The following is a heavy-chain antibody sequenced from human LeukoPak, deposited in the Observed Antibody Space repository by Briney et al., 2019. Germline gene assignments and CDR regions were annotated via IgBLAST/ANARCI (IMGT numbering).Heavy chain of an antibody. D-gene: IGHD5-12*01. CDR3: ARPSTPRGYSGYERADAFDI. Sequence: SETLSLTCTVSGGSISSGGYYWSWIRQHPGKGLEWIGYIYYSGSTYYNPSLKSRVTISVDTSKNQFSLRLSSVTAADTAVYYCARPSTPRGYSGYERADAFDIWGQGTMVTVSS. J-gene: IGHJ3*02. CDR2: IYYSGST. CDR1: GGSISSGGYY. V-gene: IGHV4-31*03.